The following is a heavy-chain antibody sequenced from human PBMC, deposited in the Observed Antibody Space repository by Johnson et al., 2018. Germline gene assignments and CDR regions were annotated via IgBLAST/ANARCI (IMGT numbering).Heavy chain of an antibody. D-gene: IGHD2-8*01. Sequence: QVQLQESGGGVVQPGRSLRLSCAASQFTFSSYGMHWVRQAPGKGLEWVAVISFDGGNKDDANSVKGRFPNSRDNSKNTLYLQMNSLRAEDTAEYYCSKDRPPALDANYYYGVDVWGQGTTVTVSS. V-gene: IGHV3-30*18. J-gene: IGHJ6*02. CDR1: QFTFSSYG. CDR3: SKDRPPALDANYYYGVDV. CDR2: ISFDGGNK.